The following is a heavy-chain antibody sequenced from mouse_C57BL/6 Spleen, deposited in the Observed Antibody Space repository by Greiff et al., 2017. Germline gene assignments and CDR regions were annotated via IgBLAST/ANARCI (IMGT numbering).Heavy chain of an antibody. CDR2: IDPSDSGT. V-gene: IGHV1-52*01. CDR3: ARVGLGPYFDV. CDR1: GYTFTSYW. J-gene: IGHJ1*03. Sequence: QVQLQQPGAELVRPGSSVKLSCKASGYTFTSYWMHWVKQRPIQGLEWIGNIDPSDSGTHYNQKFKDKATLTVDKSSSTAYMQLSSLTSEDSAVYYCARVGLGPYFDVWGTGTTVTVSS.